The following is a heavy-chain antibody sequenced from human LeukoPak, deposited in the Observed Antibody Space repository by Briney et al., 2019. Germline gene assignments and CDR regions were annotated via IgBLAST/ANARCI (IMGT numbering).Heavy chain of an antibody. CDR1: GGSISSYY. Sequence: PSETLSLTCTVSGGSISSYYWSWIRQPPGKGLEWIGYIYYSGSTNYNPSLKSRVTISVDTSKNQFSLKLSSVTAADTAVYYCARTGVGDYSSGYYYEGGWFDPWGQGTLVTVSS. CDR2: IYYSGST. V-gene: IGHV4-59*01. CDR3: ARTGVGDYSSGYYYEGGWFDP. J-gene: IGHJ5*02. D-gene: IGHD3-22*01.